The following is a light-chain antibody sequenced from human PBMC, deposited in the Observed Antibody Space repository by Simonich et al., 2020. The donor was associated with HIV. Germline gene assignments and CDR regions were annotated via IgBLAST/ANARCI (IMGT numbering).Light chain of an antibody. V-gene: IGKV4-1*01. CDR1: QNILYSSNNKNY. CDR2: WAT. Sequence: DIVMNQSPDSLTVSLGERATINCKSSQNILYSSNNKNYLAGYQPKPGQPPKLLMYWATTREAGVPDRFSGSGYGKDFTLTISSLQAEEVAVYYWQQYYSTSPTFGQGTKVEIK. CDR3: QQYYSTSPT. J-gene: IGKJ1*01.